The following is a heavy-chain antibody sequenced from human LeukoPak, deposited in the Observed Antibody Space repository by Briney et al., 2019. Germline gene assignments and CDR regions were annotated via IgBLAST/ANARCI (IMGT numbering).Heavy chain of an antibody. Sequence: PGGSLRLSCAASGFTFSSYSMNWVRQAPGKGLEWVSSISSSSSYIYYADSVKGRFTISRDNAKNSLYLQMNSLRAEDTAVYYCARVSCSWFRPLDYWGQGTLVTVSS. CDR2: ISSSSSYI. J-gene: IGHJ4*02. CDR1: GFTFSSYS. D-gene: IGHD6-13*01. CDR3: ARVSCSWFRPLDY. V-gene: IGHV3-21*01.